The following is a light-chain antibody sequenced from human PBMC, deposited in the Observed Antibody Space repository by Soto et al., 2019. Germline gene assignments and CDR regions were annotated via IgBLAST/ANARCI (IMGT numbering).Light chain of an antibody. V-gene: IGKV3-15*01. Sequence: EIVMTQSPGTLSVSPVERATLSCRASQTVSRHLAWYQQKPGQAPRLLIFGASTRATGIPDRFSGSGSGTDFTLTISSLQSEDFAVYYCQQYNTWPLITFGPGTRLEIK. J-gene: IGKJ5*01. CDR3: QQYNTWPLIT. CDR2: GAS. CDR1: QTVSRH.